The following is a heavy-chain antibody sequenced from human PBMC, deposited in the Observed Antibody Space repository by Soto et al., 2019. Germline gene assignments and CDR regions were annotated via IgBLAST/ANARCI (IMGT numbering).Heavy chain of an antibody. CDR3: AYLPCSGGSCYWFSYSGMDV. Sequence: QITLKESGPTLGKPTQTLTLTCTFSGFSLSTSGVGVARIRPPPGKALEWLAPIYWDDDKRYRPSLETRLTITKDTSKNQVVLTMTNMDSVDTATYYCAYLPCSGGSCYWFSYSGMDVWGQGTTVTVSS. D-gene: IGHD2-15*01. J-gene: IGHJ6*02. CDR1: GFSLSTSGVG. CDR2: IYWDDDK. V-gene: IGHV2-5*02.